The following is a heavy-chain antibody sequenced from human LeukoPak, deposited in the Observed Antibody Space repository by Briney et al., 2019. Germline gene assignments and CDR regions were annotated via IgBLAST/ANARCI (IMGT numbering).Heavy chain of an antibody. CDR2: IYYSGST. Sequence: SSETLSLTCTVSGGSISSTSYYWSWIRQPPGKGLEWIGYIYYSGSTNYNPSLKSRVTISVDTSKNQFSLKLSSVTAADTAVYYCARSKDILTGYCFDYWGQGTLVTVSS. V-gene: IGHV4-61*01. D-gene: IGHD3-9*01. J-gene: IGHJ4*02. CDR1: GGSISSTSYY. CDR3: ARSKDILTGYCFDY.